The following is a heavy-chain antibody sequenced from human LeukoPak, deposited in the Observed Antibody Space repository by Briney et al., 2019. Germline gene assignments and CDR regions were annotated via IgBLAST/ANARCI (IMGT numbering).Heavy chain of an antibody. V-gene: IGHV4-4*07. J-gene: IGHJ5*02. Sequence: SETLSLTCTVSGGSISSYYWSWIRQPAGKGLEWIGRIYTSGSTNYNPSLKSRVTMSVDTSKNQFSLMLSSVTAADTAVYYCARDRIGYCTNGVCYTSSSSSWYWFDPWGQGTLVTVSS. D-gene: IGHD2-8*01. CDR3: ARDRIGYCTNGVCYTSSSSSWYWFDP. CDR2: IYTSGST. CDR1: GGSISSYY.